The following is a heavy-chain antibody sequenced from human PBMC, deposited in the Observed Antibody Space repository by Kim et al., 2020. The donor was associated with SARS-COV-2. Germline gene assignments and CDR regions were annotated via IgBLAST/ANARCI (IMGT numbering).Heavy chain of an antibody. J-gene: IGHJ5*02. CDR3: ATHRQYYDILTGYSGDRWFDP. Sequence: GGSLRLSCAASGFTFSSYEMNWVRQAPGKGLEWVSYISSSGSTIYYADSVKGRFTISRDNAKNSLYLQMNSLRAEDTAVYYCATHRQYYDILTGYSGDRWFDPWGQGTLVTVSS. D-gene: IGHD3-9*01. CDR2: ISSSGSTI. CDR1: GFTFSSYE. V-gene: IGHV3-48*03.